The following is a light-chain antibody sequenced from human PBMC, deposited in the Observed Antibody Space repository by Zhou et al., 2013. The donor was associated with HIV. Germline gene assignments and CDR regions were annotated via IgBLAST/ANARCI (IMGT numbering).Light chain of an antibody. J-gene: IGKJ4*01. V-gene: IGKV3-20*01. Sequence: EVVLTQSPTTLSLSPGERATLSCRASQSVYKYLAWYQQKSGQAPRLLIYGASTRATGIPDRFSGTGSGTDFTLTIGRLEPEDSAAYYCLQYGRSLTFGGGTKVEIK. CDR2: GAS. CDR1: QSVYKY. CDR3: LQYGRSLT.